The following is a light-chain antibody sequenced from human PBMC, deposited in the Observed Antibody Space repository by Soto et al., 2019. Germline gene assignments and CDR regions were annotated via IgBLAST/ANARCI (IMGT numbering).Light chain of an antibody. V-gene: IGKV3-20*01. J-gene: IGKJ2*01. Sequence: EIVLTQSPGTLSLSPGERATLSCRASQSVSSSYLAWYQQKPGQAPRVLIYGASSRATGIPDRFSGSGSGTDFPLTISRLEPEDFAVYYCQQYGSSPPNTLGQGTKLEIK. CDR3: QQYGSSPPNT. CDR2: GAS. CDR1: QSVSSSY.